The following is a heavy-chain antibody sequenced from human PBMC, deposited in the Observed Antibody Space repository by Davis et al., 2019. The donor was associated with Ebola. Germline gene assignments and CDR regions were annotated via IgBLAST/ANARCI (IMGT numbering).Heavy chain of an antibody. CDR3: ARVGAATGGELDY. CDR1: GGSISSYY. Sequence: SETLSLTCSVSGGSISSYYWSWIRQSTGKGLEWIGYIYYSGRTNYNPSLQSRVTMSVDTSKNQFFLKVNSMTAADTAVYYCARVGAATGGELDYWGQGALVTVSS. CDR2: IYYSGRT. J-gene: IGHJ4*02. V-gene: IGHV4-59*01. D-gene: IGHD3-16*01.